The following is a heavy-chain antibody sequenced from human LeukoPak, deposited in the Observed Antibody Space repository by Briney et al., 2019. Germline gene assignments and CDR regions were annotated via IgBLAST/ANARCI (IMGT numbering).Heavy chain of an antibody. J-gene: IGHJ4*02. CDR3: ARDDYGGQPGG. D-gene: IGHD4-23*01. V-gene: IGHV3-23*01. CDR1: GFTFSSYA. CDR2: ISGSGGST. Sequence: PGGSLRLSCAASGFTFSSYAMSWVRQAPGKGLEWVSAISGSGGSTYSADSVKGRFTISRDNAKNSLYLQMNSLRAEDTAVYYCARDDYGGQPGGWGQGTLVTVSS.